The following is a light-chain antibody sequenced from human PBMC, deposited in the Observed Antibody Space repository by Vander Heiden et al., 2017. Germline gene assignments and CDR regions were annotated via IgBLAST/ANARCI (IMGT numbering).Light chain of an antibody. CDR2: RDS. CDR1: NIGSKF. CDR3: QVWDTNTVL. V-gene: IGLV3-9*01. Sequence: SNDLTQPLSVSVALGQTATISCGGNNIGSKFVHWYQLRPGQAPVLVISRDSVRPSGIPERFSGSDSGNTATLTISRAQAGDEAVDYCQVWDTNTVLFGGGTKLTVL. J-gene: IGLJ2*01.